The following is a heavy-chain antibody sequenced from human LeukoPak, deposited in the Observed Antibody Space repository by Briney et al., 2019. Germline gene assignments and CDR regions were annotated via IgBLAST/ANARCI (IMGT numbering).Heavy chain of an antibody. J-gene: IGHJ4*02. CDR2: ISGSGSTT. CDR3: AKGTSTYSSGSFDY. Sequence: GGSLRLSCAASGFTFSTYGMSWVRQAPGKGLEWVISISGSGSTTFYADSVKGRFTISRDNSKNMLYLQMTSLRAEDTAVYYCAKGTSTYSSGSFDYWGRGTLVTVSS. D-gene: IGHD6-19*01. V-gene: IGHV3-23*01. CDR1: GFTFSTYG.